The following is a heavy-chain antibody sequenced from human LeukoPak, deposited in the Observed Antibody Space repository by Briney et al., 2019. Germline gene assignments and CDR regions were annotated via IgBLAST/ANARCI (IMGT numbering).Heavy chain of an antibody. Sequence: GGSLRLSCAASGFTFSSYSMIWVRQAPGKGLELVSSISISSSYLYYADSVKGRFTISRDNAKNSLHLQMNSLRAEDTAVYYCARDKNWGSGAFDIWGQGTMVTVSS. CDR2: ISISSSYL. D-gene: IGHD7-27*01. CDR1: GFTFSSYS. J-gene: IGHJ3*02. V-gene: IGHV3-21*01. CDR3: ARDKNWGSGAFDI.